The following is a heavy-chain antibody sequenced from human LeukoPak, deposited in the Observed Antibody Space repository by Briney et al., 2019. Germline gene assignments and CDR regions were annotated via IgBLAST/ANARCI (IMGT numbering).Heavy chain of an antibody. CDR3: ARWDYDSSGYALYYFDY. J-gene: IGHJ4*02. D-gene: IGHD3-22*01. CDR2: INTYTGNP. CDR1: GYTFTSYA. V-gene: IGHV7-4-1*02. Sequence: GASVKVSCKASGYTFTSYAMNWERQAPGQGLEWMGWINTYTGNPTYAQGFTGRFVFSLDTSVSTAYLQISSLKAEDTAVYYCARWDYDSSGYALYYFDYWGQGTLVTVSS.